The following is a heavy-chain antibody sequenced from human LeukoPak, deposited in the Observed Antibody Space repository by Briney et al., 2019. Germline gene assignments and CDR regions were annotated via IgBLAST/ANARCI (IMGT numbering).Heavy chain of an antibody. CDR1: GFTFSTYW. V-gene: IGHV3-74*01. J-gene: IGHJ4*02. D-gene: IGHD6-6*01. Sequence: GGSLRLSCAASGFTFSTYWVHWVRQAPGKGLVWVSRINPDGSRTDYADSVKGRFTISRDNAKNTLYLQMNSLRAEDTAVYYCARDRVVLEYWGQGTLVTVSS. CDR2: INPDGSRT. CDR3: ARDRVVLEY.